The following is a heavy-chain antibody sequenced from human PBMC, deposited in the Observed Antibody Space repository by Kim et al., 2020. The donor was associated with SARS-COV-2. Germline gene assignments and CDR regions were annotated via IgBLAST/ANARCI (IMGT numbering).Heavy chain of an antibody. J-gene: IGHJ4*02. V-gene: IGHV3-30*04. CDR3: ATSMSRIAAAGLDY. CDR2: ISYDGSNK. CDR1: GFTFSSYA. D-gene: IGHD6-13*01. Sequence: GGSLRLSCAASGFTFSSYAMHWVRQAPGKGLEWVAVISYDGSNKYYADSVKGRFTISRDNSKNTLYLQMNSLRAEDTAVYYCATSMSRIAAAGLDYWGQG.